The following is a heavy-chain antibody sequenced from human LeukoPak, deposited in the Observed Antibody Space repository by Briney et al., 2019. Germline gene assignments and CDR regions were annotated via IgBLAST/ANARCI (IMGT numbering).Heavy chain of an antibody. CDR2: VANDGRDK. D-gene: IGHD6-13*01. J-gene: IGHJ4*02. V-gene: IGHV3-30*18. Sequence: GRSLRLSCAASGFTFSNYGMHWVRQAPGKGLEWVAVVANDGRDKRYADSVKGRFTITRDNSKNTVYLQMNSLRAEDTAVYYCAKDLNVAAAGYYFDYWGQGTLVTVSS. CDR1: GFTFSNYG. CDR3: AKDLNVAAAGYYFDY.